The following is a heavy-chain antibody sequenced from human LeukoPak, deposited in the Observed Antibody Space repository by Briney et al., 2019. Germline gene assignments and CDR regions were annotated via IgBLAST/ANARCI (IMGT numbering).Heavy chain of an antibody. CDR1: GYTLTSYG. CDR2: ISAYNGNT. V-gene: IGHV1-18*01. CDR3: ATERISSGYYYQFDY. J-gene: IGHJ4*02. D-gene: IGHD3-22*01. Sequence: ASVKVSCKASGYTLTSYGISWVRQAPGQGLEWMGWISAYNGNTNYAQKLQGRVTMTEDTSTDTAYMELSSLRSEDTAVYYCATERISSGYYYQFDYWGQGTLVTVSS.